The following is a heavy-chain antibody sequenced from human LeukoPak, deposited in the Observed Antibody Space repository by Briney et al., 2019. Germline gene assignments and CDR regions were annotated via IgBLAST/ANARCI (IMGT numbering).Heavy chain of an antibody. V-gene: IGHV4-59*11. CDR3: ARFGVDYDMDV. CDR1: GGSISGHY. J-gene: IGHJ6*02. Sequence: KPSETLSLTCRVSGGSISGHYWTWIRPPPGKGLEWIGQIHYTGKPDYNPSLKSRITISVDTSKNQVSLQVSSVTAADSAIYYCARFGVDYDMDVWGHGTTVTVFS. D-gene: IGHD3-16*01. CDR2: IHYTGKP.